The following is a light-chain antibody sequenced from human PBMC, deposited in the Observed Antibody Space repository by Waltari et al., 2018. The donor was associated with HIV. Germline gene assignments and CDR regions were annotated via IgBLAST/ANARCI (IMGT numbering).Light chain of an antibody. Sequence: QSALTQPPSASGSLGQSVTISCTGSSSDIGAYDFVSWSQQHPHSAPKLLLYEVTRRPSTCSGRFSGSRSGNTAFLTVAGLQPDDEATYFCSSYGDSLRVLFGGGTNVTVL. J-gene: IGLJ3*02. CDR2: EVT. CDR1: SSDIGAYDF. CDR3: SSYGDSLRVL. V-gene: IGLV2-8*01.